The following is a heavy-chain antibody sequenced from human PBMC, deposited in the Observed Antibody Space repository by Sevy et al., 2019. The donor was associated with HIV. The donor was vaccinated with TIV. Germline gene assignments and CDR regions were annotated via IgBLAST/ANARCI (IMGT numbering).Heavy chain of an antibody. D-gene: IGHD6-19*01. J-gene: IGHJ4*02. CDR2: ISSSGSTI. Sequence: EGSLRLSCAASGFTFSDYYMSWIHQAPGKELEWVSYISSSGSTIYYADSVKGRFTISRDNAKNSLYLQMNSLRAEDTAVYFCAGSKFRGWAYYFDYWGQGTLVTVSS. V-gene: IGHV3-11*01. CDR1: GFTFSDYY. CDR3: AGSKFRGWAYYFDY.